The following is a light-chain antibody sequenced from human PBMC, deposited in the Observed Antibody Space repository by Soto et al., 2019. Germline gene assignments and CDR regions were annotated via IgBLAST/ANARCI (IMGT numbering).Light chain of an antibody. V-gene: IGLV2-14*01. CDR3: ISYTSSTVV. J-gene: IGLJ3*02. Sequence: QSALTQPASVSGSPGQSITISCTGNRSDVGGNNYVSWYQQHPGKAPKLMIYEVSNRPSGVSNRFSGSKSGNTASLAISGLQAEDEADYYCISYTSSTVVFGGGTKVTVL. CDR2: EVS. CDR1: RSDVGGNNY.